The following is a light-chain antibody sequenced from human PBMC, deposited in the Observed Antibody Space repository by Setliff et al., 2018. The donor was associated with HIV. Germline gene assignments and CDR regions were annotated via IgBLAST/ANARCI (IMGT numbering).Light chain of an antibody. CDR2: EVN. Sequence: QSALTQPPSASGSPGQSVTISCTGTSSDVGGYDYVSWFQQHPGKAPKLMIHEVNKRPSGVPDRFSGSKSDNTASLTVSGLQAEDEADYYCSSYAGSNTPYVFGTGTKGTVL. CDR1: SSDVGGYDY. J-gene: IGLJ1*01. CDR3: SSYAGSNTPYV. V-gene: IGLV2-8*01.